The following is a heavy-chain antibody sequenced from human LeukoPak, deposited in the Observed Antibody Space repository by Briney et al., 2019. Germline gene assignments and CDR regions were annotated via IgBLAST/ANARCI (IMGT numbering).Heavy chain of an antibody. V-gene: IGHV1-18*01. D-gene: IGHD3-22*01. J-gene: IGHJ4*02. Sequence: ASVKVSCKASGYTFTSYGISWVRQAPGQGLEWMGWISAYNGNTNYAQKLQGRVTMTTDTSTSTAYMELRSLRSDDTAVYYCARPYNYYDSSGYYHDGAYYFDYWGQGTLVTVSS. CDR1: GYTFTSYG. CDR2: ISAYNGNT. CDR3: ARPYNYYDSSGYYHDGAYYFDY.